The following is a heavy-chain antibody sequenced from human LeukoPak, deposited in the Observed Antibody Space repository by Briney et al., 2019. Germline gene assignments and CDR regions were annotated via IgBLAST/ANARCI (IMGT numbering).Heavy chain of an antibody. CDR2: IWSDKSNR. Sequence: GGSLRLSCEVSGFPLRSFSMIWVRQAPGKGLEWVAVIWSDKSNRFYADSVRGRFTISRDDSRKTVYLQMEGMTAEDTAIYYCAKDAQRGFDYSNSLEYWGQGALVTVAS. V-gene: IGHV3-33*06. CDR3: AKDAQRGFDYSNSLEY. D-gene: IGHD4-11*01. CDR1: GFPLRSFS. J-gene: IGHJ4*02.